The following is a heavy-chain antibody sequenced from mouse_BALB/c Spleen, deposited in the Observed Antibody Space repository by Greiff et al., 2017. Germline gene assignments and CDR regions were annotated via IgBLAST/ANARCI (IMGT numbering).Heavy chain of an antibody. Sequence: QVQLQQSGAELMKPGASVKISCKATGYTFSSYWIEWVKQRPGHGLEWIGEILPGSGSTNYNEKFKGKATFTADTSSNTAYMKLSSLTSEDSAVYYCARSITSVVRDCDYWGQGTTLTVSA. CDR2: ILPGSGST. J-gene: IGHJ2*01. CDR1: GYTFSSYW. D-gene: IGHD1-1*01. V-gene: IGHV1-9*01. CDR3: ARSITSVVRDCDY.